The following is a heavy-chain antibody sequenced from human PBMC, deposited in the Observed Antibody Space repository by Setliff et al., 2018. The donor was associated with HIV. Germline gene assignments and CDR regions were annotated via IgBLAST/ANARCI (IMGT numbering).Heavy chain of an antibody. Sequence: AASVKVSCKASGYTFSSYGISWVRQAPGQGLEWVGWVSGYNGDTNYAQNLRGRVTVTTDTSTTTAYMELRSLTSDDTAMYYCARDPPGNPWFFDYWGPGTLVTVS. CDR3: ARDPPGNPWFFDY. J-gene: IGHJ4*02. D-gene: IGHD3-22*01. CDR2: VSGYNGDT. V-gene: IGHV1-18*01. CDR1: GYTFSSYG.